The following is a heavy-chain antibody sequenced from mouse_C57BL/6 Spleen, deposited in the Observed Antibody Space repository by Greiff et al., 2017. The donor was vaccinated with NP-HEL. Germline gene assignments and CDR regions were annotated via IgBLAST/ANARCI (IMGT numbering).Heavy chain of an antibody. J-gene: IGHJ4*01. CDR2: IDPSDSYT. Sequence: QVQLQQPGAELVMPGASVKLSCKASGYTFTSYWMHWVKQRPGQGLEWIGEIDPSDSYTNYNQKFKGKSTLTADKSSSTAYMQLSSLTSEDSAVSDCSSGVTTVSAGGGLAYWGQGTPVTVSS. D-gene: IGHD1-1*01. CDR1: GYTFTSYW. CDR3: SSGVTTVSAGGGLAY. V-gene: IGHV1-69*01.